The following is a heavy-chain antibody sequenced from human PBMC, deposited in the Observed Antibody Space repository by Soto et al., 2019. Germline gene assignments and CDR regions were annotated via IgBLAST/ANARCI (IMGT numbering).Heavy chain of an antibody. V-gene: IGHV4-39*01. D-gene: IGHD3-10*01. CDR3: ASRFGEFFSCFYP. CDR2: IYYSGST. CDR1: GGSISSSSYY. J-gene: IGHJ5*02. Sequence: SETLSLTCTVSGGSISSSSYYWGWIRQPPGKGLEWIGSIYYSGSTYYNTSLKSRVTISVDTSKNQFSLKMSSVTAADTAVYYCASRFGEFFSCFYPWGQGTLVTVS.